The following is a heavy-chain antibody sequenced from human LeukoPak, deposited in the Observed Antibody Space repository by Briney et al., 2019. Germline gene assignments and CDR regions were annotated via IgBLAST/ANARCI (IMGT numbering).Heavy chain of an antibody. V-gene: IGHV1-18*01. CDR3: ASSSSGWYWFDP. J-gene: IGHJ5*02. CDR1: GYTFTSYG. Sequence: ASVKVSCKASGYTFTSYGISWVRQAPGQGLEWMGWISAYNGNTNYAQKLQGRATMTTDTSTSTAYMELRSLRSDDTAVYYRASSSSGWYWFDPWGQGTLVTVSS. D-gene: IGHD6-19*01. CDR2: ISAYNGNT.